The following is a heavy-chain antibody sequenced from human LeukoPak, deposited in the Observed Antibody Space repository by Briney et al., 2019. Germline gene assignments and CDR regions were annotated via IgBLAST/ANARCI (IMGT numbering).Heavy chain of an antibody. CDR2: INPNSGGA. CDR3: ASGRWEPYDAFDT. V-gene: IGHV1-2*02. D-gene: IGHD1-26*01. J-gene: IGHJ3*02. CDR1: GYTFTGYY. Sequence: ASVKVSCKASGYTFTGYYMHWVRQAPGQGLEWMGWINPNSGGANYAQKFQGRVTMTRDTSISTAYMELSRLRSDDTALYHCASGRWEPYDAFDTWGQGTMVTVSS.